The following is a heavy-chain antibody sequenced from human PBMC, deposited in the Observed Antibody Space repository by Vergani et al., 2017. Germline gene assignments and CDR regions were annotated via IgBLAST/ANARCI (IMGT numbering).Heavy chain of an antibody. CDR3: ANSVIAGNVGVAYFGMDV. V-gene: IGHV3-30*02. D-gene: IGHD2/OR15-2a*01. Sequence: QVQILQSGGGVVQPGGSLRLSCTLSGLTLNTYGIHRVRKAPGKGLEWESFIRYDGSSEYYGDSVKGRFTISRDESQNTVNLQMNSLRTEDTAVYFCANSVIAGNVGVAYFGMDVWGRGTTVTVSS. CDR1: GLTLNTYG. CDR2: IRYDGSSE. J-gene: IGHJ6*02.